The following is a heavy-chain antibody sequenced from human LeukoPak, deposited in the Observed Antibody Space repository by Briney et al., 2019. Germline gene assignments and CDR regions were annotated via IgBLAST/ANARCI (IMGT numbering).Heavy chain of an antibody. CDR3: ARLRPRTNYDFSSGYYAFDY. V-gene: IGHV4-4*09. Sequence: PSETLSLTCTVSGASITNYFWGWIRQPPGKGLQGIGYVYSGAYYYNPSLVSRLTVSVDTAKNQFSLGLRSVTAADTAVYYCARLRPRTNYDFSSGYYAFDYWGQGTLVTVSS. J-gene: IGHJ4*02. CDR1: GASITNYF. D-gene: IGHD3-3*01. CDR2: VYSGAY.